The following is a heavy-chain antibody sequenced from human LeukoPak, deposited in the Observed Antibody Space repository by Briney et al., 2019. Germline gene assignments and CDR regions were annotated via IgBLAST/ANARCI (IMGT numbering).Heavy chain of an antibody. D-gene: IGHD3-22*01. V-gene: IGHV3-11*01. CDR2: MTGSGHRI. J-gene: IGHJ4*02. Sequence: PGGSLRLSCAASGFTFRDYYMSWIRQAPGKGPEWVACMTGSGHRIYYADSVKGRFTISRDNTQNSLYLQMNSLRAEDTAVYYCARGFYYDSSGYLPYYFDYWGQGTLVTVSS. CDR3: ARGFYYDSSGYLPYYFDY. CDR1: GFTFRDYY.